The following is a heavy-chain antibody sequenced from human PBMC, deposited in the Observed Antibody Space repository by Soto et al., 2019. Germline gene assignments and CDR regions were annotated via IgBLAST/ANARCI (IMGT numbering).Heavy chain of an antibody. J-gene: IGHJ4*02. CDR3: ATLPYYYDSSGFDY. D-gene: IGHD3-22*01. CDR2: FDPEDVET. Sequence: ASVKVSCKVSGYTLTELSMHWVRQAPGKGLEWKGGFDPEDVETIYAQKFQGRVTMTEDTSTDTAYMELSSLRSEDTAVYYCATLPYYYDSSGFDYWGQGTLVTVSS. CDR1: GYTLTELS. V-gene: IGHV1-24*01.